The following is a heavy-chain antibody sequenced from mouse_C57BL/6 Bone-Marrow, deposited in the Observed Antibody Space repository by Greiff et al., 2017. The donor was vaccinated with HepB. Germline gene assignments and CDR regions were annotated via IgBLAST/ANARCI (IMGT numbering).Heavy chain of an antibody. J-gene: IGHJ1*03. D-gene: IGHD1-1*01. CDR3: ARYESTGYFDV. Sequence: DVMLVESGGGLVKPGASLKLSCAASGFTFSSYAMSWVRQTPDKRLEWVATISDGGSYTYYPDNVKGRFTISRDNAKNNLYLQMSNLKSEDTAMYYCARYESTGYFDVWGTGTTVTVSS. CDR2: ISDGGSYT. CDR1: GFTFSSYA. V-gene: IGHV5-4*03.